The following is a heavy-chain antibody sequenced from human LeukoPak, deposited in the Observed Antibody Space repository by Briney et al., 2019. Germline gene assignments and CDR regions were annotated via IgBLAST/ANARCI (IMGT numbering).Heavy chain of an antibody. CDR1: GFTFSSYA. Sequence: HAGGSLRLSCAAAGFTFSSYAMSWARQAPGKGLEWVSAISGSGGSTYYADSVKGRFTISRDNSKNTLYLQMNSLRAEDTAVYYRANDCRDGYKYLDYWAQGTLVTVSS. V-gene: IGHV3-23*01. CDR2: ISGSGGST. J-gene: IGHJ4*02. D-gene: IGHD5-24*01. CDR3: ANDCRDGYKYLDY.